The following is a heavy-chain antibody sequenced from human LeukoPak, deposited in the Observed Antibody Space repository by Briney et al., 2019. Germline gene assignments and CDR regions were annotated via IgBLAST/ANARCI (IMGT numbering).Heavy chain of an antibody. D-gene: IGHD3-10*01. V-gene: IGHV3-53*01. CDR2: IYSGGST. CDR1: GFTVSRNY. CDR3: ASGSGSYRTPYHYMDV. J-gene: IGHJ6*03. Sequence: GGSLRLSCAVSGFTVSRNYMSWVRQAPGKGLEWVSVIYSGGSTYYADSVKGRFTISRDNSKNTLYLQMNSLRAEDTAVYYCASGSGSYRTPYHYMDVWGTGTTVTVSS.